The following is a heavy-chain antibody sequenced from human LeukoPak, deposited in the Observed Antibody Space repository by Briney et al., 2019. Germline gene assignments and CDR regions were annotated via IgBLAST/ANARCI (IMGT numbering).Heavy chain of an antibody. D-gene: IGHD6-19*01. J-gene: IGHJ4*02. CDR2: ISQSGST. CDR3: AGTRGGRWLVVDY. Sequence: SETLSLTCTVSGYSISSGYEWGWIRQPPGKRLEWIGSISQSGSTYDNPSLRSRVTMSVDTARNQFSLKLSSVTAADTAVYYCAGTRGGRWLVVDYWGQGTLVTVSS. CDR1: GYSISSGYE. V-gene: IGHV4-38-2*02.